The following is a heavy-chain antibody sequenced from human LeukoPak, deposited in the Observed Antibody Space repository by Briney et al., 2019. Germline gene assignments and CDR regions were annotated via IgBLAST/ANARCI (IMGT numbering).Heavy chain of an antibody. J-gene: IGHJ4*02. CDR1: GFTFSSYG. D-gene: IGHD3-10*01. CDR2: IWYDGSNK. V-gene: IGHV3-33*01. Sequence: GRSLRLSCAASGFTFSSYGMHWVRQAPGKGLEWVAVIWYDGSNKYYADSVKGRFTISRDNSKNTLYLQMNGLRAEDTAVYYCARGSRRALHIGVYWGQGTLVTVSS. CDR3: ARGSRRALHIGVY.